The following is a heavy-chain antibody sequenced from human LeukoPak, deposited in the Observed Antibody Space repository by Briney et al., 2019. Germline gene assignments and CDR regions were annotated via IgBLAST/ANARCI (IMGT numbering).Heavy chain of an antibody. Sequence: ASVKVSCKASGYTFTSYGISWVRQAPGQGLKWVGWISAYNGDTNYAQKLQGRVTMTTDTSTSTAYMELRSLRSDDTAVYYCARESWGSNWFDPWGQGTLVTVSS. CDR3: ARESWGSNWFDP. D-gene: IGHD3-16*01. CDR1: GYTFTSYG. V-gene: IGHV1-18*01. CDR2: ISAYNGDT. J-gene: IGHJ5*02.